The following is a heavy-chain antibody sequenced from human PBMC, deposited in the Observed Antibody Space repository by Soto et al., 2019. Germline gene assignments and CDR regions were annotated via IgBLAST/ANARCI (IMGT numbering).Heavy chain of an antibody. Sequence: RASAKVSCKASRFTFTSSAVPWVRQARGQRLEWIGWIVVGSGNTNYAQKFQERVTITRDMSTSTAYMELSSLRSEDTAVYYCALGVVVPAAIFGFDYWGQGTLVTVPS. V-gene: IGHV1-58*01. D-gene: IGHD2-2*01. CDR2: IVVGSGNT. J-gene: IGHJ4*02. CDR3: ALGVVVPAAIFGFDY. CDR1: RFTFTSSA.